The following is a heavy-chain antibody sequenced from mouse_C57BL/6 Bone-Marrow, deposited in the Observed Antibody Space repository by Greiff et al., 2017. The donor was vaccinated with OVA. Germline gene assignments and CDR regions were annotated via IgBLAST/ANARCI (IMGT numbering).Heavy chain of an antibody. CDR2: IDPSDSYT. Sequence: VQLQQPGAELVRPGTSVKLSCKASGYTFTSYWMHWVKQRPGQGLEWIGVIDPSDSYTNYNQTVKGKATLTVDTSSSTAYMQLSRLTSEDSAVYNCSSYCYGSRDWFAYWGKGTLVTVSA. CDR3: SSYCYGSRDWFAY. V-gene: IGHV1-59*01. CDR1: GYTFTSYW. J-gene: IGHJ3*01. D-gene: IGHD1-1*01.